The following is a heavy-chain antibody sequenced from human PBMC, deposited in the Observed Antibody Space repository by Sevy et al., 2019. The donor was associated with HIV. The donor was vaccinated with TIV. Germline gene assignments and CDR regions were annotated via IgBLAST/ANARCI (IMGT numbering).Heavy chain of an antibody. CDR3: ARDFHYHYAGGTLFY. V-gene: IGHV1-46*01. D-gene: IGHD3-16*01. Sequence: ASVKVSCKASGYTFTSHSIHWVRQAPGQGLEWIGIINPSGGSTSYAQKFQGRVTMTRDTSTSTVYMDLGSLRSEDTAVYYCARDFHYHYAGGTLFYWGHGTLVTVSS. CDR1: GYTFTSHS. CDR2: INPSGGST. J-gene: IGHJ4*01.